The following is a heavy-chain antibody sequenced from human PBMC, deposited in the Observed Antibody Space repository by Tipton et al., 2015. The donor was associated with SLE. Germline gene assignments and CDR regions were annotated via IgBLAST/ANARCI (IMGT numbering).Heavy chain of an antibody. CDR3: TTDSSSWPH. Sequence: SLRLSCAASGFTFSSYAMSWVRQAPGKGLEWVSAISGSGGSTYYADSVKGRFTISRDNSKNTLYLQMNSLKTEDTAVYYCTTDSSSWPHWGQGTLVTVSS. CDR2: ISGSGGST. J-gene: IGHJ4*02. CDR1: GFTFSSYA. V-gene: IGHV3-23*01. D-gene: IGHD6-13*01.